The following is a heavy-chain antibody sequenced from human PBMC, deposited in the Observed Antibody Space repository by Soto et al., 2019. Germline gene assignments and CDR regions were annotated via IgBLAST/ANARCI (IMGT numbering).Heavy chain of an antibody. V-gene: IGHV1-18*01. CDR2: ISAYNGNT. D-gene: IGHD2-15*01. CDR1: GGTFSSYA. Sequence: ASVKVSCKASGGTFSSYAISWVRQAPGQGLEWMGWISAYNGNTNYAQKLQGRVTMTTDTSTSTAYMELRSLRSDDTAVYYCARVDIVVVVAASPFDYWGQGTLVTVSS. CDR3: ARVDIVVVVAASPFDY. J-gene: IGHJ4*02.